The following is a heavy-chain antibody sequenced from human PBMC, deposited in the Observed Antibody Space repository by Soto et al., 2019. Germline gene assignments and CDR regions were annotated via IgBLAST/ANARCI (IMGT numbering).Heavy chain of an antibody. Sequence: SETLSLTCTVSGGSVSSGSYYWTWIRQPPGKGLEWIGYIYYSGSANYNPSLKSRVTISVDTSKNQFSLKLSSVTAADTAVYYCARATYNWNDPPENYYFAYWGQGTLVTVSS. V-gene: IGHV4-61*01. J-gene: IGHJ4*02. CDR3: ARATYNWNDPPENYYFAY. CDR1: GGSVSSGSYY. CDR2: IYYSGSA. D-gene: IGHD1-1*01.